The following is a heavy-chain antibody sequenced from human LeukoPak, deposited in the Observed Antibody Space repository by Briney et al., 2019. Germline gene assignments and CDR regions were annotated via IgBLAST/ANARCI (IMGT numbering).Heavy chain of an antibody. CDR3: ARVADGDYVYGRGILHWYFDL. V-gene: IGHV3-53*01. CDR2: ISASGGST. CDR1: GFTVSSNY. J-gene: IGHJ2*01. Sequence: QPGGSLRLSCAASGFTVSSNYMSWVRQAPGKGLEWVSGISASGGSTYYADSVKGRFTISRDNFKNTLYLQMNSPRAEDTAVYYCARVADGDYVYGRGILHWYFDLWGRGTLVTVSS. D-gene: IGHD4-17*01.